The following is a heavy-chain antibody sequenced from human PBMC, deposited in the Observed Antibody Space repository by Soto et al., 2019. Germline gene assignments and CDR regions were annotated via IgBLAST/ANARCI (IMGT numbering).Heavy chain of an antibody. V-gene: IGHV4-34*01. Sequence: PSETLSLTCAVYGGSFSSYYWSWIRQPPGKGLEWIGEINHSGSTNCNPYLKSRVTITVDTSKNQFPLKLSSVTAADNADYYCGRLPFSSYYGVDVWGQGTTVTVSS. J-gene: IGHJ6*02. CDR2: INHSGST. CDR1: GGSFSSYY. CDR3: GRLPFSSYYGVDV. D-gene: IGHD2-2*01.